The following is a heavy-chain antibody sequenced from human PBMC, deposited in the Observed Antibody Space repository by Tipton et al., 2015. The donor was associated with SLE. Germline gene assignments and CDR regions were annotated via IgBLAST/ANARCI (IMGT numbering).Heavy chain of an antibody. J-gene: IGHJ4*02. Sequence: TLSLTCTVSGGSISSGNSYWGWIRQTPEKGLEWIGSVYYSGSTNYNPSLKSRVTISLDTSKNQFSLRLTSVITADTAVYYCAGHPLWNAVAGDYRGQGILITVSS. D-gene: IGHD1-1*01. CDR1: GGSISSGNSY. CDR3: AGHPLWNAVAGDY. CDR2: VYYSGST. V-gene: IGHV4-39*01.